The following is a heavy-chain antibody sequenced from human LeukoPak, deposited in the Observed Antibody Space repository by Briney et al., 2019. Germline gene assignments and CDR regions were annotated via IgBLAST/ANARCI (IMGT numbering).Heavy chain of an antibody. CDR2: IHNSGRT. D-gene: IGHD1-14*01. CDR1: VGSVSSYY. J-gene: IGHJ4*02. V-gene: IGHV4-59*08. Sequence: SETLSLTCSVSVGSVSSYYWSWIRQSPGKGLEWIGYIHNSGRTNYNPSLKSRVTGFVDTSKNQVSLRLSSVTDADTAVYYCARHGTISSESYFDYWGQGALVIVSS. CDR3: ARHGTISSESYFDY.